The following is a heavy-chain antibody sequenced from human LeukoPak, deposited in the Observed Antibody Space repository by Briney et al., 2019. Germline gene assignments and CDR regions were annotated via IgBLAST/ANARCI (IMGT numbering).Heavy chain of an antibody. CDR2: TYYRSKWYN. V-gene: IGHV6-1*01. CDR3: ARDHIAAAALGMDV. J-gene: IGHJ6*02. Sequence: ASQTLSLTCAISGDSVSSNSAAWNWIRQSPSRGLEWLGRTYYRSKWYNDYAVSVKSRITINPDTSKNQFSLQLYSVTPEDTAVYYCARDHIAAAALGMDVWGQGTTVTVSS. CDR1: GDSVSSNSAA. D-gene: IGHD6-13*01.